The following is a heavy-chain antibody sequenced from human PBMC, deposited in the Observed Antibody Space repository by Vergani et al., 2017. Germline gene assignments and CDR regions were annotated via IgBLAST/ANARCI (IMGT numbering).Heavy chain of an antibody. V-gene: IGHV3-9*01. CDR3: AKDARLYSSIYYHYIDV. D-gene: IGHD6-13*01. CDR1: GFYFEAYT. J-gene: IGHJ6*03. CDR2: IVWSNDAV. Sequence: EEQLVESGGGFVQPGRSLRLSCAASGFYFEAYTMPCFRQVLGKGPEWVSGIVWSNDAVIYAASVRGQFTISRDNAYNSLYLQMDSLRTEHTALYYYAKDARLYSSIYYHYIDVWRKGITVTDSS.